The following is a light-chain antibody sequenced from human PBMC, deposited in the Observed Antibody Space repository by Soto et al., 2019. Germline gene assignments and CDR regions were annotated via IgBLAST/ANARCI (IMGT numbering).Light chain of an antibody. J-gene: IGKJ1*01. CDR2: GAS. V-gene: IGKV3-20*01. CDR1: QSVSSSY. Sequence: EGVLTQSPGTLSLSPGERATLSCRASQSVSSSYLAWYQQKPGQAPRLLIYGASNRATGIPDRFSGSGSGTDFTLTISRLEPEDFAVYYCQQYGSSGTFGQGTKVDIK. CDR3: QQYGSSGT.